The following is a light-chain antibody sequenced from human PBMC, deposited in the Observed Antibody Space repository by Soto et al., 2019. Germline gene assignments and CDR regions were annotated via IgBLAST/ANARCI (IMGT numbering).Light chain of an antibody. V-gene: IGLV2-14*03. CDR3: SSHTITNTRV. J-gene: IGLJ1*01. Sequence: QSVLTQPASVSGSPGQSIAISCTGTISDVGTYDYVSWYQQHPNRAPKLMIYEVRNRPSGVSNRFSGSKSVNTATLTISGLQAEDEADYYCSSHTITNTRVFGTRTKVTVL. CDR2: EVR. CDR1: ISDVGTYDY.